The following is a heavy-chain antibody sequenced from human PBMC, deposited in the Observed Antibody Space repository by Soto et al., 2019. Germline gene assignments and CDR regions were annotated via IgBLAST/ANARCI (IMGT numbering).Heavy chain of an antibody. CDR2: IYYSGST. D-gene: IGHD2-15*01. Sequence: TSETLSLTCTVSGGSISSYYWSWIRQPPGKGLEWIGYIYYSGSTNYNPSPKSRVTISVDTSKNQFSLKLSFVTAADTAVYYCARSYRRYCSGGSCYSYYYYMDVWGKGTTVTVSS. J-gene: IGHJ6*03. V-gene: IGHV4-59*01. CDR3: ARSYRRYCSGGSCYSYYYYMDV. CDR1: GGSISSYY.